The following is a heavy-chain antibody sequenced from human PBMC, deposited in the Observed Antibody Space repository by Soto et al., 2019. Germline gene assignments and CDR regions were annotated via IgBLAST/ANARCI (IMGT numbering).Heavy chain of an antibody. V-gene: IGHV4-39*01. J-gene: IGHJ4*02. CDR2: IYYSGST. D-gene: IGHD1-26*01. Sequence: SETLSLTCTVSGGSISSSSYYWGWIRQPPGKGLEWIGSIYYSGSTYYNPSLKSRVTISVDTSKNQFSLKLSSVTAADTAVYYCARRLVGATHFDYWGQGTLVTVSS. CDR1: GGSISSSSYY. CDR3: ARRLVGATHFDY.